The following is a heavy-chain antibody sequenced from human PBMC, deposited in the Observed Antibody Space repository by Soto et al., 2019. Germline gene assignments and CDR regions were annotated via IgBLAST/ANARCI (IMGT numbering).Heavy chain of an antibody. J-gene: IGHJ4*02. CDR1: GFTFSTYW. Sequence: EVQLVESGGGLVQPGGSLRLSCAASGFTFSTYWMHWVRQAPGKGLVWVSRINSDVRDTTYADAVRGRFTISRDNAKNTLYLQTNSLTAEDAAVYYCTRSEMYYGLGTSPSYFKYWGQGTLVTVSS. CDR2: INSDVRDT. CDR3: TRSEMYYGLGTSPSYFKY. D-gene: IGHD3-10*01. V-gene: IGHV3-74*03.